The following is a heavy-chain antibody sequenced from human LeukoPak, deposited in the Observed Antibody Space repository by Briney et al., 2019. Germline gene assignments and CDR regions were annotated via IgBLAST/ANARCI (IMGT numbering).Heavy chain of an antibody. Sequence: GGSLRLSCAASGFSFSDYTMNWVRQAPGKGLEWVSSVSGTRTYIYYADSVKGRFTISRDNAKNSLYLQMNSLRAEDTAVYYCARMSGYYDYWGQGTLVTVSS. CDR3: ARMSGYYDY. V-gene: IGHV3-21*01. CDR1: GFSFSDYT. CDR2: VSGTRTYI. J-gene: IGHJ4*02.